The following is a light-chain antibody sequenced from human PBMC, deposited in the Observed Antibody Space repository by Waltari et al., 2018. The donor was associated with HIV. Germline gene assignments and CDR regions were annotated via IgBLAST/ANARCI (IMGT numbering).Light chain of an antibody. CDR1: SSDVGGYNY. V-gene: IGLV2-14*01. CDR3: SSYTSSSTV. J-gene: IGLJ2*01. CDR2: EVS. Sequence: QSALTQHASVSGSPGQSITISCTGTSSDVGGYNYVSWYQQHPGKAPNLMIYEVSNRPSGVSNRFSGSKSGNTASLTISGLQAEDEADYYCSSYTSSSTVFGGGTKLTVL.